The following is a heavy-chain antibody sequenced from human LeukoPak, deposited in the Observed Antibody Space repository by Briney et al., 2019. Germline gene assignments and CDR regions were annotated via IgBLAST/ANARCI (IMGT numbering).Heavy chain of an antibody. CDR1: GFTFSSYG. V-gene: IGHV3-30*19. D-gene: IGHD6-13*01. CDR3: ARDRGTAAAGKYYFDY. J-gene: IGHJ4*02. CDR2: LSYDGSNK. Sequence: GGSLRLSCAASGFTFSSYGMHWVRQAPGKGLEWVAVLSYDGSNKYYADSVKGRFTISRDNSKNTLYLQMNSLRAEDTAVYYCARDRGTAAAGKYYFDYWGQGTLVTVSS.